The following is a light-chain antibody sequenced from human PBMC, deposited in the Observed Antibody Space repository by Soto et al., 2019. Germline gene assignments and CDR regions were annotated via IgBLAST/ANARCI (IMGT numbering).Light chain of an antibody. Sequence: QSVLTQPASVSESPGQSITISCAGTSSDVGRYTYVSWYQQHPGKAPKLIIYDVYNRPSGVSNRFSGSKSGNTASLTISGLQAEDEADYYCTSYTSTSTPYVFGGGTKVTVL. CDR2: DVY. CDR1: SSDVGRYTY. CDR3: TSYTSTSTPYV. J-gene: IGLJ1*01. V-gene: IGLV2-14*01.